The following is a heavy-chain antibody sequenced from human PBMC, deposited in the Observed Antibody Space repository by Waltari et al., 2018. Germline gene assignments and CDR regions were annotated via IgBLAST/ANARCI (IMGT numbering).Heavy chain of an antibody. V-gene: IGHV4-59*01. CDR3: ARENQLPDPYRGDYYYDYYMDV. CDR1: GGSISSYY. CDR2: IYYSGST. D-gene: IGHD1-7*01. Sequence: QVQLQESGPGLVKPSETLSLTCTVSGGSISSYYWSWIRQPPGKGLEWIGYIYYSGSTNYKPYIKSRVTISVETSKNQFSLKLSSVTAADTAVYYCARENQLPDPYRGDYYYDYYMDVWGKGTTVTVSS. J-gene: IGHJ6*03.